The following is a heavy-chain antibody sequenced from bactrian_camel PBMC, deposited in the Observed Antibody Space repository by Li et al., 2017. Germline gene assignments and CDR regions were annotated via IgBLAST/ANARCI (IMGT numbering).Heavy chain of an antibody. Sequence: HVQLVESGGGSVEAGGSLRLSCVASGFTFSSYWMYWVRQPPGKGLQWVSSIYSDGSKTLYADSVKGRFTISRDNGKNTVFLQMNSLKPEDTAMYYCAARDPSFGNVKCSVDMEYRLWGQGTQVTVS. J-gene: IGHJ4*01. CDR3: AARDPSFGNVKCSVDMEYRL. V-gene: IGHV3S6*01. CDR2: IYSDGSKT. CDR1: GFTFSSYW. D-gene: IGHD1*01.